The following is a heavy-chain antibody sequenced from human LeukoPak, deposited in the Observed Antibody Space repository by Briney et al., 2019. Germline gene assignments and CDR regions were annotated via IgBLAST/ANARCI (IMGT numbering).Heavy chain of an antibody. CDR1: GGSLSGYY. Sequence: SETLSLTCAVYGGSLSGYYWSWIRQSPGKGLEWIGEISHSGSTHYDSSLKSRVTISVDKSKNQFSLKLSSVTAADTAVYYCARVSDFWSGYYTDYYYYGMDVWGQGTTVTVSS. CDR2: ISHSGST. V-gene: IGHV4-34*01. CDR3: ARVSDFWSGYYTDYYYYGMDV. D-gene: IGHD3-3*01. J-gene: IGHJ6*02.